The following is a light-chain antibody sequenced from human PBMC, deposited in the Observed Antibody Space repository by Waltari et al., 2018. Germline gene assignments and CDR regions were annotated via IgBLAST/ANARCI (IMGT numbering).Light chain of an antibody. V-gene: IGLV2-23*02. CDR3: CSYAGSSTWV. CDR1: SSDVGTYNL. J-gene: IGLJ3*02. CDR2: EVN. Sequence: QSALTQPASVSGSPGQSITFSCTGTSSDVGTYNLVSWYQHHPGKAPKLMIYEVNKRPSGVSDRFSGSKSDNTASLTISGLQAEDEADYYCCSYAGSSTWVFGGGTKLTVL.